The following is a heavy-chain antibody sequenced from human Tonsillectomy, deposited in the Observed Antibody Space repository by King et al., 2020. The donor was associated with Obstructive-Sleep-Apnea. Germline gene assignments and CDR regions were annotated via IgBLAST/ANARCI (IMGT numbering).Heavy chain of an antibody. CDR3: ASWGAISFFGSGTPVDY. CDR2: INPYSGDT. Sequence: IQLVQSGAEVKKPGASVKVSCKASGYTFTGYYVNWVRQAPGQGLEWMGWINPYSGDTEYAQNFQGRVTMTSDTSISTAYMELSGLRSDDTAVYYCASWGAISFFGSGTPVDYWGQGTLVTVSS. CDR1: GYTFTGYY. J-gene: IGHJ4*02. V-gene: IGHV1-2*02. D-gene: IGHD3-10*01.